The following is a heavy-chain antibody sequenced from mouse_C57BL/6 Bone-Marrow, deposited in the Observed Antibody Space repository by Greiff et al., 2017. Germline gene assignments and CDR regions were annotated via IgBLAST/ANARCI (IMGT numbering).Heavy chain of an antibody. D-gene: IGHD2-3*01. CDR1: GYTFTSYG. CDR2: IYPRSGNT. CDR3: ARPDRYYPLFDY. V-gene: IGHV1-81*01. J-gene: IGHJ2*01. Sequence: QVQLKQSGAELARPGASVKLSCKASGYTFTSYGISWVKQRTGQGLEWIGEIYPRSGNTYYNEKFKGKATLTADKSSSTAYMELRSLTSEDSAVYFCARPDRYYPLFDYWGQGTTLTVSS.